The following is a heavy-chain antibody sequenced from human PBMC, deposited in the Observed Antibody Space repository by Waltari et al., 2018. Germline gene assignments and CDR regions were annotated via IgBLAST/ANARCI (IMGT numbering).Heavy chain of an antibody. V-gene: IGHV3-30*10. J-gene: IGHJ4*02. CDR1: GFTFSRYA. CDR2: ISFDGTNS. D-gene: IGHD2-15*01. CDR3: VRDPNSSYCSGVTCYSAHFDY. Sequence: QVHLVESGGGVVQPGRSLRLSCAASGFTFSRYAMHWFRQAPGKGLEGVTGISFDGTNSYSTDSLEGRFSVSRANSRNTVFLQMNRLTAEDTAVYYCVRDPNSSYCSGVTCYSAHFDYWGQGTLVTVSS.